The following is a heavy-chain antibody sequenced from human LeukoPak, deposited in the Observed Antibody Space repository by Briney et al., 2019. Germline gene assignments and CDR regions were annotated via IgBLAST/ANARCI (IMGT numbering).Heavy chain of an antibody. CDR1: GFNFGDYP. CDR2: ISYDASNE. J-gene: IGHJ4*02. Sequence: GGSLRLSCAASGFNFGDYPMHWVRQAPGKGLEWVALISYDASNEYYADSVKGRFTISRDNAKNSLYLQMNSLRAEDTAVYYCAGTMVRGVISFDYWGQGTLVTVSS. CDR3: AGTMVRGVISFDY. V-gene: IGHV3-30-3*01. D-gene: IGHD3-10*01.